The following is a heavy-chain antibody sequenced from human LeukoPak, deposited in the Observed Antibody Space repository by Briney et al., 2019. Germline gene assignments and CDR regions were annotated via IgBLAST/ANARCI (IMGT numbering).Heavy chain of an antibody. CDR3: ARDQDGMGTTMDL. CDR1: GFSFSRYW. CDR2: INSDGSST. J-gene: IGHJ4*02. D-gene: IGHD1-1*01. Sequence: GGSLRLSCAASGFSFSRYWMHWVRQAPGERLMWVSRINSDGSSTWYADSVKGRFTISRDNARNTLSLQISSLGVEDTALYYCARDQDGMGTTMDLWGQGTQVIVSS. V-gene: IGHV3-74*01.